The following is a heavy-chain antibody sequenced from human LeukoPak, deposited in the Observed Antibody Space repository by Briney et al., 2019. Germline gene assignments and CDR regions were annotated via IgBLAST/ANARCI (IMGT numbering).Heavy chain of an antibody. D-gene: IGHD2-15*01. CDR3: ARGRRVVVVVAAAPRYYYYGMDV. Sequence: SETLSLTCAVYGGSFSGYYWSWIRQPPGKGREWSGEINHSGSTNYNPSLKSRVTISVDTSKNQFSLKLSSVPAADTAVYYCARGRRVVVVVAAAPRYYYYGMDVWGQGTTVTVSS. CDR1: GGSFSGYY. CDR2: INHSGST. V-gene: IGHV4-34*01. J-gene: IGHJ6*02.